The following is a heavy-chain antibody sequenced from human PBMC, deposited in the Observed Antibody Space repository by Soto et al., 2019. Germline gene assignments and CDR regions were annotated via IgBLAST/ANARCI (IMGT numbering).Heavy chain of an antibody. Sequence: PGGSLRLSCAASGFTFSSYSMNWVRQAPGKGLEWVSSISSSSSYIYYADSVKGRFTISRDNAKNSLYLQMNSLRAEDTAVYYCAKDRAIAAAGQTDYWGQGTLVTVSS. CDR1: GFTFSSYS. V-gene: IGHV3-21*01. J-gene: IGHJ4*02. D-gene: IGHD6-13*01. CDR2: ISSSSSYI. CDR3: AKDRAIAAAGQTDY.